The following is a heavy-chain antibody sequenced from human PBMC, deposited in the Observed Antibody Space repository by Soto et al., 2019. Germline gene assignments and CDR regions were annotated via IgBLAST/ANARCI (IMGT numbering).Heavy chain of an antibody. CDR1: GFTFSSYA. Sequence: PGGSLRHSCAASGFTFSSYAMSWVRQAPGKGLEWVSAISGSGGSTYYADSVKGRFTISRDNSKNTLYLQMNSLRAEDTAVYYCAKGPDHLSFDYSYVEVWGKGTTDSLSS. CDR3: AKGPDHLSFDYSYVEV. V-gene: IGHV3-23*01. J-gene: IGHJ6*03. CDR2: ISGSGGST.